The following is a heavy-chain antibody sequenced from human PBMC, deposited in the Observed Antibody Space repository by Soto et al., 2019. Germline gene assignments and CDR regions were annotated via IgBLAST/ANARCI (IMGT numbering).Heavy chain of an antibody. D-gene: IGHD1-26*01. J-gene: IGHJ4*02. CDR2: LTAYNGNT. CDR1: GYTFTSYG. Sequence: RASVKVSCQASGYTFTSYGISWVRQPPGQGLEWMGWLTAYNGNTHYAQKLQGRVTMTTDTSTRKAYMELRSLRSDDTAVYYCARDTSNKLPRPIGSNRYQLDYWGQGTVVTVSS. CDR3: ARDTSNKLPRPIGSNRYQLDY. V-gene: IGHV1-18*01.